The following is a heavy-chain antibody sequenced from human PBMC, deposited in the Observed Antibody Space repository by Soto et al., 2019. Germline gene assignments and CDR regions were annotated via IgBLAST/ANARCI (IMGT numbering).Heavy chain of an antibody. CDR2: ISYSGNT. J-gene: IGHJ5*02. CDR1: GGSISSGGSY. D-gene: IGHD3-22*01. Sequence: QVQLQESGPGLVRPSQTLSLTCTVSGGSISSGGSYWNWIRQLPGKGLEWIGYISYSGNTYYNPSLKSPVTMSLDTSKNQFSLSLTSVTAADTAIYYCTGGSSQDSYDSDGHYHNWFDPWGQGTLVTVSS. CDR3: TGGSSQDSYDSDGHYHNWFDP. V-gene: IGHV4-31*01.